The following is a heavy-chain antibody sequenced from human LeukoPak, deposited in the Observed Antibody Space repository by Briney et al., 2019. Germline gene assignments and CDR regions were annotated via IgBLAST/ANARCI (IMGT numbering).Heavy chain of an antibody. CDR1: GFTFGNAW. CDR2: IKSKTDGGTA. V-gene: IGHV3-15*01. Sequence: GGSLRLSCAASGFTFGNAWMSWVRQAPGKGLEWVGRIKSKTDGGTADYAATTKARFTISTADSKNTLYLQMNSLKTDDTAVYYCTTDMLTMIVVAVLMDVWGKGTTVTVSS. J-gene: IGHJ6*03. CDR3: TTDMLTMIVVAVLMDV. D-gene: IGHD3-22*01.